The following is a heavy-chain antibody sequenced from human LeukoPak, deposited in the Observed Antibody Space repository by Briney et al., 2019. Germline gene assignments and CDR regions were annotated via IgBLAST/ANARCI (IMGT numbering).Heavy chain of an antibody. J-gene: IGHJ6*02. CDR3: AVEGYGGNSWSGFRYYYYYGMDV. Sequence: ASVKVSCKASGGTFSSYAISWVRQAPGQGLEWMGGIIPIFGTANYAQKFQGRVTITADESTSTAYMELSSLRSEDTAVYYCAVEGYGGNSWSGFRYYYYYGMDVWGQGTTVTASS. D-gene: IGHD4-23*01. CDR2: IIPIFGTA. CDR1: GGTFSSYA. V-gene: IGHV1-69*13.